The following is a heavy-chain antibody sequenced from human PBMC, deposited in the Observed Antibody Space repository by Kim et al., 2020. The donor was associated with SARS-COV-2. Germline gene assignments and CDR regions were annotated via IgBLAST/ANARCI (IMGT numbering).Heavy chain of an antibody. J-gene: IGHJ3*02. Sequence: GGSLRLSCAASGFTFSSYGMHWVRQAPGKGLEWVALIWYDGSNKYYADSVKGRFTISRDNSKNTLYLQMNSLRAEDTAVYYCARVKSDSSGYRDAFDIWGQGTIVTVSS. D-gene: IGHD3-22*01. CDR2: IWYDGSNK. CDR1: GFTFSSYG. V-gene: IGHV3-33*01. CDR3: ARVKSDSSGYRDAFDI.